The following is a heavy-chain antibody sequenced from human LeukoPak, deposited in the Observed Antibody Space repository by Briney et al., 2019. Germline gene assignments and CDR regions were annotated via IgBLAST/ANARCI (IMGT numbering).Heavy chain of an antibody. CDR3: AKDAHQLIRGGIYFDF. Sequence: GGSLRLSCAASGFTFSSYAMSWVRQAPGKGLEWVSAISGSGGSTYYADSVKGRFTISRDNSKNTLYLQMNSLRAEDTARYYCAKDAHQLIRGGIYFDFWGQGSLVTVSS. CDR2: ISGSGGST. V-gene: IGHV3-23*01. J-gene: IGHJ4*02. CDR1: GFTFSSYA. D-gene: IGHD2-8*01.